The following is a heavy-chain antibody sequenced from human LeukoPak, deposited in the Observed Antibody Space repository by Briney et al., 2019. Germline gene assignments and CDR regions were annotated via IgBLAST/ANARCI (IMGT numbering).Heavy chain of an antibody. V-gene: IGHV4-59*08. CDR2: ISDIGSI. J-gene: IGHJ4*02. Sequence: SETLSLTCTVSGGSISSYYWSWIRQPPGKGLEWIAYISDIGSINYNPSLKSRVTISLDTPKNQYSLKLSSVTAADTAVYYCAGHHPRNTVDFWGQGTLVTVSS. CDR3: AGHHPRNTVDF. D-gene: IGHD2-8*02. CDR1: GGSISSYY.